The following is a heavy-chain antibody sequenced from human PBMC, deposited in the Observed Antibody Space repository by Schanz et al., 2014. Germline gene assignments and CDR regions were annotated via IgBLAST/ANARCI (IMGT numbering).Heavy chain of an antibody. V-gene: IGHV1-69*02. CDR1: GGTFSSYT. D-gene: IGHD6-13*01. J-gene: IGHJ4*02. CDR2: IIPILGIA. CDR3: ASSGAGYSSSWDFDY. Sequence: QVQLVQSGAEVKKPGSSVKVSCKASGGTFSSYTISWVRQAPGQGLEWMGRIIPILGIANYAQKFQGRLTMTRDTSTSTVYMELSSLRSEDTAVYYCASSGAGYSSSWDFDYWGQGTLVTVSS.